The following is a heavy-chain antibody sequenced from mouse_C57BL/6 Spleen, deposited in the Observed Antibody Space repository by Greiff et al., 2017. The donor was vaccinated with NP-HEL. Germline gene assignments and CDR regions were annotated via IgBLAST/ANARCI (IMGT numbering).Heavy chain of an antibody. J-gene: IGHJ4*01. D-gene: IGHD1-1*01. V-gene: IGHV1-26*01. CDR2: INPNNGGT. CDR3: AKSITTVVEGYAMDY. Sequence: VQLQQSGPELVKPGASVKISCKASGYTFTDYYMNWVKQSHGKSLEWIGDINPNNGGTSYNQKFKGKATLTVDKSSSTAYMELRSLTSEDSAVYYCAKSITTVVEGYAMDYWGQGTSVTVSS. CDR1: GYTFTDYY.